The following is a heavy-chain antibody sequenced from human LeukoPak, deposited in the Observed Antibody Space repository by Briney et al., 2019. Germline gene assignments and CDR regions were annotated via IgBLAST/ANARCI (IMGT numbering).Heavy chain of an antibody. J-gene: IGHJ4*02. V-gene: IGHV4-34*01. CDR1: GGSFSGYY. CDR3: ARGEEQQLAPDY. D-gene: IGHD6-13*01. CDR2: IYHSGST. Sequence: ASETLSLTCAVYGGSFSGYYWSWIRQPPGKGLEWIGEIYHSGSTNYNPSLKSRVTISVDTSKNQFSLKLSSVTAADTAVYYCARGEEQQLAPDYWGQGTLVTVSS.